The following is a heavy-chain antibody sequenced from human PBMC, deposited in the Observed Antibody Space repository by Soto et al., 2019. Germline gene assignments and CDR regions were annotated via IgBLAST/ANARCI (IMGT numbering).Heavy chain of an antibody. D-gene: IGHD2-15*01. J-gene: IGHJ6*02. CDR1: GFSFNKFG. CDR3: VKERADFVTVPHATSGMDV. V-gene: IGHV3-30*18. CDR2: LSYDGNHD. Sequence: QIQLVQSGGGVVQPGGSLRLSCTASGFSFNKFGMHWVRQTPGEGLEWVASLSYDGNHDFYADSVTGRLIISRDNSKNALYLQVNTLTVDDTAVYYCVKERADFVTVPHATSGMDVWGPGTTVTVSS.